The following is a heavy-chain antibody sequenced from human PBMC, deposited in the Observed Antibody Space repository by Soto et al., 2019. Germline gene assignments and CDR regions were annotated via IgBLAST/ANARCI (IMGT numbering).Heavy chain of an antibody. CDR3: ARDNSYGYENGYYYGMDV. D-gene: IGHD5-18*01. J-gene: IGHJ6*02. Sequence: QVQLVESGGGLVKPGGSLRLSCAASGFTFSDYYMSWIRQAPGKGLEWVSYISSSSSYTNYADSVKGRFTISRDNAKNSLYLQMNSLRAEDTAVYYCARDNSYGYENGYYYGMDVWGQGTTVTVSS. V-gene: IGHV3-11*05. CDR2: ISSSSSYT. CDR1: GFTFSDYY.